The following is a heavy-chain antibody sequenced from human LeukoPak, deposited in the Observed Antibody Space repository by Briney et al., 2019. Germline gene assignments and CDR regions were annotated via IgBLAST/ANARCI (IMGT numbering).Heavy chain of an antibody. CDR1: GFTVSNNY. CDR3: AGGIAYCGGDCRLGDY. Sequence: GGSLRLSCAASGFTVSNNYMGWVRQAPAKGLEWVSVIYSVGTTYYADSVRGRFTISRDNSKNTLYLQMNSLRVEDTAVYYCAGGIAYCGGDCRLGDYWGQGTLVTVSS. D-gene: IGHD2-21*02. CDR2: IYSVGTT. V-gene: IGHV3-66*01. J-gene: IGHJ4*02.